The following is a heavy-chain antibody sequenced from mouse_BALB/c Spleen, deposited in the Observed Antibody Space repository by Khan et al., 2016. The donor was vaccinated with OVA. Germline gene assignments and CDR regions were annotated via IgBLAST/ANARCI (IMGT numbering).Heavy chain of an antibody. CDR2: INPSSGYT. J-gene: IGHJ3*01. CDR3: GREGAYYRNDDWFAY. Sequence: QVQLKQSGAELVRPGASVKLSCKASGYTFTSYTMHWVKQRPGQGLEWIGYINPSSGYTNYNQKFKDKATLTADKSSSTAYMQLSSLTSEDSAVYYCGREGAYYRNDDWFAYWGQGTLVTVSA. V-gene: IGHV1-4*01. CDR1: GYTFTSYT. D-gene: IGHD2-14*01.